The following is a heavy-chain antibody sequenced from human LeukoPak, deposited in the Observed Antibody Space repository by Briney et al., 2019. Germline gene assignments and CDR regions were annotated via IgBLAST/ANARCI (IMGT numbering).Heavy chain of an antibody. CDR2: ISSSSSYI. Sequence: GGSLRLSCAASGFTFSSYSMNWVRQAPGKGLEWVSSISSSSSYIYYADSVKGRFTISRDNAKNSLYLQMNSLRAEDTAVYYCARGVISLEPRFDPWGQGTLATVSS. J-gene: IGHJ5*02. CDR3: ARGVISLEPRFDP. V-gene: IGHV3-21*01. D-gene: IGHD1-1*01. CDR1: GFTFSSYS.